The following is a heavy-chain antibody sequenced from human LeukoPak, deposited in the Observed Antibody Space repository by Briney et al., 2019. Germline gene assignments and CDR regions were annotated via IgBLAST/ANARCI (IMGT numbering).Heavy chain of an antibody. J-gene: IGHJ3*01. CDR2: ISSGGDIM. Sequence: TGGSLRLSCAASGLRFSDYYVSWIRQAPGKGLQWVSYISSGGDIMHYADSVKGRFTSSRDNAKNSGYLEMNSLRTDDTAVYYCAKDGTGLTTRIHGFDVWGQGTLVTVTA. V-gene: IGHV3-11*04. CDR1: GLRFSDYY. D-gene: IGHD3-22*01. CDR3: AKDGTGLTTRIHGFDV.